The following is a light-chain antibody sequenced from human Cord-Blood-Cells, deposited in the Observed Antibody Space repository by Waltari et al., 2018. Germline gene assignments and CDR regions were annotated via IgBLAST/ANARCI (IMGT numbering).Light chain of an antibody. Sequence: QSALTQPASVSGSPGQSITFSCTGTSSDVGGYNYVSWYQQHPGKAPKLMIYEVSNRPSGVSNRFSGSKSGNTASLTISGLQAEDEADYYCSSYTSSSTLYVVFGGGTKLTVL. CDR3: SSYTSSSTLYVV. CDR2: EVS. J-gene: IGLJ2*01. V-gene: IGLV2-14*01. CDR1: SSDVGGYNY.